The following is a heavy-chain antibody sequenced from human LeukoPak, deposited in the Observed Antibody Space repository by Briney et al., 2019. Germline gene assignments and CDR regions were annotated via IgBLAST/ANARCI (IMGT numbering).Heavy chain of an antibody. Sequence: SETLSLTCAVSDYSISSGYYWGWIRPPPGKGLEWIGSIYHSGSTYYNPSLKSRVTISVDTSKNQFSLKLSSVTAADTAVYYCARHGPCSSASCYQNHYYYYMDVWGKGTTVTVSS. CDR1: DYSISSGYY. J-gene: IGHJ6*03. D-gene: IGHD2-2*01. CDR3: ARHGPCSSASCYQNHYYYYMDV. CDR2: IYHSGST. V-gene: IGHV4-38-2*01.